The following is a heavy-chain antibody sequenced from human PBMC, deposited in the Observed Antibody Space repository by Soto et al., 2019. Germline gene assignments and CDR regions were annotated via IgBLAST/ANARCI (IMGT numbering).Heavy chain of an antibody. V-gene: IGHV4-59*08. J-gene: IGHJ5*02. CDR2: VYYTGST. CDR3: ARQDDYIWGSPEFDP. CDR1: GGSISNFY. D-gene: IGHD3-16*01. Sequence: PSETLSLTCTVSGGSISNFYWSWIRQPPGKGLEWIGYVYYTGSTNYNPSLKSRVTISVDTSKNQFSLKLSSVTAADTAVYYCARQDDYIWGSPEFDPWGQGTLVTVSS.